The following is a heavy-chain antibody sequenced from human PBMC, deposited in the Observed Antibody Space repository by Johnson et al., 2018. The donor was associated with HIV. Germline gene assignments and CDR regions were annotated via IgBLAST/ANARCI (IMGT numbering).Heavy chain of an antibody. Sequence: VQLVESGGGVVQPGGSLRLSCAAFGFTFSSYDMHWVRQATGKGLEWVSTIGTAGDTYYPGSVKGRFTVSREDAKNSLYLQMNSLRAGDTALYYCARAVCRGGRCYSHDAFDIWGQGTMVTVSS. CDR1: GFTFSSYD. CDR3: ARAVCRGGRCYSHDAFDI. J-gene: IGHJ3*02. CDR2: IGTAGDT. V-gene: IGHV3-13*01. D-gene: IGHD2-15*01.